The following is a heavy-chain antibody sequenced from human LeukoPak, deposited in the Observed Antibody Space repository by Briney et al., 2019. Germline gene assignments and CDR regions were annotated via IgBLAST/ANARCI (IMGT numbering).Heavy chain of an antibody. CDR3: ARGGCSSTSCYAFFGY. V-gene: IGHV3-66*01. Sequence: GGSLRLSCAASGFTFSSYSMNWVRQAPGKGLEWVSVIYSGGSTYYADSVKGRFTISRDNAKNTLYLQMNSLRAEDTAVYYCARGGCSSTSCYAFFGYWGQGTLVTVSS. J-gene: IGHJ4*02. CDR2: IYSGGST. D-gene: IGHD2-2*01. CDR1: GFTFSSYS.